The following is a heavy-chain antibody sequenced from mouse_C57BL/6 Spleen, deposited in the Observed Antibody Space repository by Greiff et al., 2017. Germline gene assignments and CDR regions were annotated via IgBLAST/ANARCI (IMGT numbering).Heavy chain of an antibody. CDR1: GFTFTDYY. V-gene: IGHV7-3*01. Sequence: EVKLVESGGGLVQPGGSLSLSCAASGFTFTDYYMSWVRQPPGKALEWLGFIRNKANGYTTEYSASVKGRFTISRDNSQSILYLQMNALRAEDSATYYCARYYVNWYFDVWGTGTTVTVSA. D-gene: IGHD1-1*02. J-gene: IGHJ1*03. CDR2: IRNKANGYTT. CDR3: ARYYVNWYFDV.